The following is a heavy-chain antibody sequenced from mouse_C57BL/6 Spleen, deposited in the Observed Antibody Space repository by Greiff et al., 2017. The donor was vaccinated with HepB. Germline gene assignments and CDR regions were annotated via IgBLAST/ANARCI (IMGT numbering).Heavy chain of an antibody. V-gene: IGHV1-18*01. J-gene: IGHJ3*01. CDR2: INPNNGGT. CDR1: GYTFTDYN. Sequence: VQLKQSGPELVKPGASVKIPCKASGYTFTDYNMDWVKQSHGKSLEWIGDINPNNGGTIYNQKFKGKATLTVDKSSSTAYMELRSLTSEDTAVYYCARSILGGPWFAYWGQGTLVTVSA. D-gene: IGHD3-3*01. CDR3: ARSILGGPWFAY.